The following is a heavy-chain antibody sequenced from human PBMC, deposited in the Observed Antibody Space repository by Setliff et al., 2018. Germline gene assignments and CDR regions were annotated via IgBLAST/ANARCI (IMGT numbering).Heavy chain of an antibody. J-gene: IGHJ6*03. CDR2: IYIGGSA. CDR1: GGSISSYY. V-gene: IGHV4-4*07. D-gene: IGHD6-19*01. CDR3: AREQWLDPPGYYYMDV. Sequence: SETLSLTCTVSGGSISSYYWSWIRQPAGEGLEWIGHIYIGGSANYNPSLKSRVTMSIDASKNQFSLKLYSVTAADMAVYYCAREQWLDPPGYYYMDVWAKGTTVTVSS.